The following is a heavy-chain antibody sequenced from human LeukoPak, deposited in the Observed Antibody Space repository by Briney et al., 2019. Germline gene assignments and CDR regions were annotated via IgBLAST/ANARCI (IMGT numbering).Heavy chain of an antibody. CDR3: ASPDGV. CDR1: GYTFTSYD. J-gene: IGHJ3*01. Sequence: ASVKVSCKASGYTFTSYDINWVRQAPGQGLEWVGMIRFGGGTTSYEPKFQGRVTMTWDSSTSTAYMGLNSLTSEDTAVYFCASPDGVWGQGTMVTVSS. V-gene: IGHV1-46*01. D-gene: IGHD1-14*01. CDR2: IRFGGGTT.